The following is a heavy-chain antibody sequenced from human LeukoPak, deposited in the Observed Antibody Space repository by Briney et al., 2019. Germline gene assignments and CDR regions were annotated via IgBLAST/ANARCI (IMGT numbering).Heavy chain of an antibody. D-gene: IGHD3-10*01. Sequence: EASVKVSCKASGYTFTSYDINWVRQATGQGLEWMGWMNPNSGNTGYAQKFQGRVTMTRNTSISTAYMELSSLRSEDTAVYYCAREVGQPRGDFDYWGQGTLVTVSS. CDR2: MNPNSGNT. J-gene: IGHJ4*02. CDR3: AREVGQPRGDFDY. CDR1: GYTFTSYD. V-gene: IGHV1-8*01.